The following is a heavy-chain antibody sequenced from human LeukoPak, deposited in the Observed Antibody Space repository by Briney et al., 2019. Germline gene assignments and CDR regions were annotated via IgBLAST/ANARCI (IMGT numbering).Heavy chain of an antibody. CDR1: GYTFTSYG. CDR2: ISAYNGNT. J-gene: IGHJ6*03. Sequence: ASVKVSCKASGYTFTSYGISWVRQAPGQGLEWMGWISAYNGNTNYAQKLQGRVTMTTDTSTSTAYMELRSLRSDDTAVYYCARIYYGSGRPAFHYYYYMDVWGKGTTVTVSS. CDR3: ARIYYGSGRPAFHYYYYMDV. V-gene: IGHV1-18*01. D-gene: IGHD3-10*01.